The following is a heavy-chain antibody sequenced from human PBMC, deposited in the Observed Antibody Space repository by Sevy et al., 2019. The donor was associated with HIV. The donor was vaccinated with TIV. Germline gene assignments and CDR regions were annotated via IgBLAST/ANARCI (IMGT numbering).Heavy chain of an antibody. CDR3: AKDRVSGTYYTGDFDY. V-gene: IGHV3-23*01. J-gene: IGHJ4*02. D-gene: IGHD3-10*01. CDR2: ITYSGVNT. CDR1: GFTFSTYA. Sequence: GESLKISCAASGFTFSTYAMTWVRQAPGKGLEWVSVITYSGVNTYYADSVKGRFTISRDNSKNKLYLQMNSLSAEDTAVYYCAKDRVSGTYYTGDFDYWGQGTLVTVSS.